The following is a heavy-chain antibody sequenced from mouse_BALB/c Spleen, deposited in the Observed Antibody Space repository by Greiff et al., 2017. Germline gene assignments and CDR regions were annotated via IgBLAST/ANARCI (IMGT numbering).Heavy chain of an antibody. CDR3: ASGTYDYGDAMDY. Sequence: VQLQQPGPELVKPGASVKMSCKASGYTFTSYVMHWVKQKPGQGLEWIGYINPYNDGTKYNEKFKGKATLTSDKSSSTAYMELSSLTSEDSAVYYCASGTYDYGDAMDYWGQGTSVTVSS. CDR1: GYTFTSYV. CDR2: INPYNDGT. J-gene: IGHJ4*01. D-gene: IGHD2-4*01. V-gene: IGHV1-14*01.